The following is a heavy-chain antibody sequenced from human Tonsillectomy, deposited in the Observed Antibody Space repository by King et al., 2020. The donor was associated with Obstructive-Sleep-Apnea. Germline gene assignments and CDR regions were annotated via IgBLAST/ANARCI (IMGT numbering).Heavy chain of an antibody. CDR2: VYYSGST. V-gene: IGHV4-59*01. Sequence: QLQESGPGLVKPSETLSLACAVPGGSINSYYWNWIRQPPGKGLECIGNVYYSGSTNYNPSLKSRVAISVDTSKNQFSLKLSSVTAADTAVYYCARGYNSFDYWGQGTLVTVSS. CDR1: GGSINSYY. J-gene: IGHJ4*02. D-gene: IGHD5-18*01. CDR3: ARGYNSFDY.